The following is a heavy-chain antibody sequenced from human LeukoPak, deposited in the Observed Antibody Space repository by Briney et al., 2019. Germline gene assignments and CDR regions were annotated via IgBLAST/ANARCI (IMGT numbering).Heavy chain of an antibody. CDR1: GYSFTSYW. J-gene: IGHJ4*02. D-gene: IGHD3-22*01. CDR3: AIQDQYYYDSSGYYSSDY. V-gene: IGHV5-10-1*01. CDR2: SDPSDSYT. Sequence: GESLKISCKGSGYSFTSYWISWVRQMPGKGLEWMGRSDPSDSYTNYSPSFQGHVTISADKSIRTADLQWSSLKASDTAMYYCAIQDQYYYDSSGYYSSDYWGQGTLVTVSS.